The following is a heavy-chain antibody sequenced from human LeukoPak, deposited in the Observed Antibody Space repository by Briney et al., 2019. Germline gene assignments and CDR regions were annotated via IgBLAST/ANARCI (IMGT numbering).Heavy chain of an antibody. CDR3: ATYYCDSSAQVGYFDY. V-gene: IGHV1-8*02. J-gene: IGHJ4*02. D-gene: IGHD3-22*01. Sequence: ASLKVSCKASGYIFTIFDINWVRQAPGQGLEWVGWMNPNTGDTVYAQKFKGRVTMTRDTSIGTAYMELNSLRSEDTAVYYCATYYCDSSAQVGYFDYWGQGTLVTVSS. CDR2: MNPNTGDT. CDR1: GYIFTIFD.